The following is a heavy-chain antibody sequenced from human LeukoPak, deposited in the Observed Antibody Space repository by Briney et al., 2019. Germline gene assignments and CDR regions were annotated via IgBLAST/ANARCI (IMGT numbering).Heavy chain of an antibody. CDR2: IYDTGAT. CDR1: GGPISGYY. CDR3: VRLPLIATTRGGFDP. J-gene: IGHJ5*02. Sequence: AETLSLTCTVSGGPISGYYWSWIRQPPGKRLEWIGYIYDTGATNYNPSLESRVTISIATSTNQFSLNLSSVTAAETTIYYCVRLPLIATTRGGFDPWGQGTLVTVSS. V-gene: IGHV4-59*08. D-gene: IGHD1-1*01.